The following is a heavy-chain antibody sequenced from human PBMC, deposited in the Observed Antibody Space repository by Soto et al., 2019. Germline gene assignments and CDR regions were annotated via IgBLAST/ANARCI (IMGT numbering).Heavy chain of an antibody. Sequence: QLQLQESGPGLVKPSETLSLTCTVSGGSISSSSYYWGWIRQPPGKGLEWIGSIYYSGSTYYNPSLKSRVTISVDTSKNQFSLKLSSVTAADTAVYYCARQGVIKYYYYGMDVWGQGTTVTVSS. D-gene: IGHD2-21*01. CDR3: ARQGVIKYYYYGMDV. J-gene: IGHJ6*02. CDR2: IYYSGST. V-gene: IGHV4-39*01. CDR1: GGSISSSSYY.